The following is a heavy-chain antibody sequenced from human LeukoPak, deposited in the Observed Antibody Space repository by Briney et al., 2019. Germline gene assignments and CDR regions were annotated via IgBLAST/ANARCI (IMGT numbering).Heavy chain of an antibody. CDR3: ARRYSSRTDAFDI. D-gene: IGHD6-13*01. CDR2: INPNSGGT. V-gene: IGHV1-2*04. CDR1: GYTFTGYY. Sequence: ASVKVSCKASGYTFTGYYMHWVRQAPGQGLEWMGWINPNSGGTNYAQKFQGWVTMTRNTSISTAYMELSRLRSDDTAVYYCARRYSSRTDAFDIWGQGTMVTVSS. J-gene: IGHJ3*02.